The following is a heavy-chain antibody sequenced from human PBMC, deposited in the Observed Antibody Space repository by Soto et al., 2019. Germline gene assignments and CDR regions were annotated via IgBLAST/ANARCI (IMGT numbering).Heavy chain of an antibody. CDR3: AREPGCTNGVCYTSHFDY. Sequence: LRLSCAASGFTFSDYYMSWIRQAPGKGLEWVSYISSSGSTIYYADSVKGRFTISRDNAKNSLYLQMNSLRAEDTAVYYCAREPGCTNGVCYTSHFDYWGQGTLVTVSS. V-gene: IGHV3-11*01. CDR2: ISSSGSTI. J-gene: IGHJ4*02. CDR1: GFTFSDYY. D-gene: IGHD2-8*01.